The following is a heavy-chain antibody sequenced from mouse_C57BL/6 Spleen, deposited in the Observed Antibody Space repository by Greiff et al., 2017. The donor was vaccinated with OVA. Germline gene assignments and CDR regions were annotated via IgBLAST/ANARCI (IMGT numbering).Heavy chain of an antibody. CDR2: IDPETGGT. CDR3: TRDSNYVRFAY. V-gene: IGHV1-15*01. CDR1: GYTFTDYE. J-gene: IGHJ3*01. Sequence: VQLVESGAELVRPGASVTLSCKASGYTFTDYEMHWVKQTPVHGLEWIGAIDPETGGTAYNQKFKGKAILTADKSSSTAYMELRSLTSEDSAVYYCTRDSNYVRFAYWGQGTLVTVSA. D-gene: IGHD2-5*01.